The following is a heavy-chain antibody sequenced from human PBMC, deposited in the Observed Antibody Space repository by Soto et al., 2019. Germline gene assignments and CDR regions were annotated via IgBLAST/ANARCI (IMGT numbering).Heavy chain of an antibody. J-gene: IGHJ4*02. D-gene: IGHD4-17*01. CDR2: IYYSGST. V-gene: IGHV4-31*03. CDR3: ARDSTDYGDYGFDY. CDR1: GGSISSGGYY. Sequence: QVQLQESGPGVVKPSQTLSLTCTVSGGSISSGGYYWSWIRQHPGKGLEWIGYIYYSGSTYYNPSLKSRVTISVDTSKNQFSLKLSSVTAADTAVYYCARDSTDYGDYGFDYWGQGTLVTVSS.